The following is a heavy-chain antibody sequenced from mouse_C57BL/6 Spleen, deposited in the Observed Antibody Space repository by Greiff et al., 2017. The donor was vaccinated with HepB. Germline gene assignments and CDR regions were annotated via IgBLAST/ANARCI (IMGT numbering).Heavy chain of an antibody. CDR1: GYSITSGYY. CDR3: AREHYGNYDYAMDY. Sequence: EVKVEESGPGLVKPSQSLSLTCSVTGYSITSGYYWNWIRQFPGNKLEWMGYISYDGSNNYNPSLKNRISITRDTSKNQFFLKLNSVTTEDTATYYCAREHYGNYDYAMDYWGQGTSVTVSS. CDR2: ISYDGSN. J-gene: IGHJ4*01. D-gene: IGHD2-1*01. V-gene: IGHV3-6*01.